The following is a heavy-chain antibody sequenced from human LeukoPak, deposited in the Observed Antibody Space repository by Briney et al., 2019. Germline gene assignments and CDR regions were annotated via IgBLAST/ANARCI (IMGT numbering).Heavy chain of an antibody. Sequence: ASVKVSCKASGYTFTSYGISWVRQAPGQGLEWMGWISAYNGNTNYAQKLQGRVTMTTDTSTSTAYMELRSLRSDDTAVYYCARDPGIVGATPNWFDPWGQGTLVTVSS. CDR2: ISAYNGNT. V-gene: IGHV1-18*01. J-gene: IGHJ5*02. D-gene: IGHD1-26*01. CDR3: ARDPGIVGATPNWFDP. CDR1: GYTFTSYG.